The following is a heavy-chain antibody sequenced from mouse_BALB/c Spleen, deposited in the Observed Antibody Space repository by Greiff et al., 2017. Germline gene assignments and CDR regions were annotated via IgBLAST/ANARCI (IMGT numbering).Heavy chain of an antibody. CDR1: GFTFSDYY. Sequence: EVKVVESGGGLVKPGGSLKLSCAASGFTFSDYYMYWVRQTPEKRLEWVATISDGGSYTYYPDSVKGRFTISRDNAKNNLYLQMSSLKSEDTAMYYCARGAPLLRLQYFDYWGQGTTLTVAS. CDR3: ARGAPLLRLQYFDY. V-gene: IGHV5-4*02. CDR2: ISDGGSYT. J-gene: IGHJ2*01. D-gene: IGHD1-2*01.